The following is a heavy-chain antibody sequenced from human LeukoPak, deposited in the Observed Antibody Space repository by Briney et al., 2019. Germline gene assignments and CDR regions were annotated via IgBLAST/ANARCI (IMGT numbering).Heavy chain of an antibody. V-gene: IGHV1-69*13. D-gene: IGHD5-18*01. J-gene: IGHJ5*02. Sequence: SVKVSCKASGGTFNNYAINWVRQAPGQGLGWMGGIIPIFGSSNYAQKFQGRVTITADESTTTAYMELSSLRSEDTAVYYCARVTHTELSTWFDPWGQGTLVTVSS. CDR2: IIPIFGSS. CDR1: GGTFNNYA. CDR3: ARVTHTELSTWFDP.